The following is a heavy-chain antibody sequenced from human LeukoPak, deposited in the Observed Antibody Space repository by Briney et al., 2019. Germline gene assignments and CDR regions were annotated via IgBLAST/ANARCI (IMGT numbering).Heavy chain of an antibody. CDR2: MNPNSGNT. CDR3: ARAQKNGDYADNRFDP. V-gene: IGHV1-8*01. J-gene: IGHJ5*02. D-gene: IGHD4-17*01. Sequence: ASVKVSCKASGYTFTSYDINWVRQATGQGLEWMGWMNPNSGNTGYAQKLQGRVTMTRNTSISTAYMELSSLRSEDTAVYYCARAQKNGDYADNRFDPWGQGTLVTVSS. CDR1: GYTFTSYD.